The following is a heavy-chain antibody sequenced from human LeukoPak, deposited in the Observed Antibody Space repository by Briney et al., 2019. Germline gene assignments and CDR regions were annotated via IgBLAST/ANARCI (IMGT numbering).Heavy chain of an antibody. V-gene: IGHV3-23*01. CDR1: GFTFSSYG. D-gene: IGHD6-13*01. CDR2: ISGSGDNR. CDR3: ATNPKWQQLVLGNYYYYYMDV. J-gene: IGHJ6*03. Sequence: PGGSLRLSCAASGFTFSSYGMHWVRQAPEKGLEWVSYISGSGDNRDYTDSVKGRFTISRDNSKSTLYLQMNSLIVEDTAVYYCATNPKWQQLVLGNYYYYYMDVWGKGTTVTVS.